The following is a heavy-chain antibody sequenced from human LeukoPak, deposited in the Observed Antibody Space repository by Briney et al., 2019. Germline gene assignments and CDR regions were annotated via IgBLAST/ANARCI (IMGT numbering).Heavy chain of an antibody. J-gene: IGHJ4*02. D-gene: IGHD2-15*01. Sequence: PGGSLRLSCAASGFTFSNFWMNWVRQTPGKGLKWVAKIKQDGSEKYYVDSVKWRFTISRDNAKNSVYLQMNSLRAEDTAVYFCARDWYCSGGSCCNDYWGQGTLVTVSS. CDR3: ARDWYCSGGSCCNDY. CDR2: IKQDGSEK. CDR1: GFTFSNFW. V-gene: IGHV3-7*01.